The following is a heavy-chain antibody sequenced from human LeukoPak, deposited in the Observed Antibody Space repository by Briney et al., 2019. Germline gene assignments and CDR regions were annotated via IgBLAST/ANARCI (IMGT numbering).Heavy chain of an antibody. J-gene: IGHJ4*02. V-gene: IGHV1-8*01. CDR3: ARGSPLITIFGVVIRYYFDY. D-gene: IGHD3-3*01. CDR2: MNPNSGNT. CDR1: GYTFTSYD. Sequence: ASVKVSCKASGYTFTSYDINWMRQATGQGLEWMGWMNPNSGNTGYAQKFQGRVTMTRNTSISTAYMELSSLRSEDTAVYYCARGSPLITIFGVVIRYYFDYWGQGTLVTVSS.